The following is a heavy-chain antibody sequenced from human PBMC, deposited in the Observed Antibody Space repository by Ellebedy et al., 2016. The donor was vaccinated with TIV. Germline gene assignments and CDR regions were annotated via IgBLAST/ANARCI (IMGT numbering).Heavy chain of an antibody. CDR2: IYYSGST. J-gene: IGHJ4*02. V-gene: IGHV4-59*01. CDR3: ARIPYGEYVDY. D-gene: IGHD4-17*01. Sequence: MPSETLSLTCTVSGGSISSYYWSWIRQPPGKGLEWIGFIYYSGSTNYNPSLKSRLTISVDTSKNQFSLKLSSVTAADTAVYYCARIPYGEYVDYWGQGTLVTVSS. CDR1: GGSISSYY.